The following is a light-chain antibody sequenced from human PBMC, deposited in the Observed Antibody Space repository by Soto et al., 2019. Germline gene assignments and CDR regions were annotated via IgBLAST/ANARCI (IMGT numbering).Light chain of an antibody. CDR1: SGHSTYA. CDR3: QTWAPGPDRV. CDR2: LDSDGSH. Sequence: QPVLTQSPSASASLGASVKLTCTLSSGHSTYAIAWHQQQPEKGPRYLMKLDSDGSHSKGDGIPDRFSGSSSGAERYLTISRLQSEDQAAYYCQTWAPGPDRVFGGGTKLTVL. J-gene: IGLJ3*02. V-gene: IGLV4-69*01.